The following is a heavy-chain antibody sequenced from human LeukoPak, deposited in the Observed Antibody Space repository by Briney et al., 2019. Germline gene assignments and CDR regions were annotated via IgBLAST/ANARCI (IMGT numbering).Heavy chain of an antibody. CDR3: ARDPCGGDCYAFGI. Sequence: GGSLRLSCAASGFTFSSYGMHWVRQAPGKGLEWVAVIWYDGSNKYYADSVKGRFTISRDNSKNTLYLQMNSLRAEDTAVYYCARDPCGGDCYAFGIWGQGTMVTVSS. CDR2: IWYDGSNK. CDR1: GFTFSSYG. D-gene: IGHD2-21*02. V-gene: IGHV3-33*01. J-gene: IGHJ3*02.